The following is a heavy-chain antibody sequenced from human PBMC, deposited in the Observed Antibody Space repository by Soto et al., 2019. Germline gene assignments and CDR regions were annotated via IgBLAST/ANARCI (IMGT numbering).Heavy chain of an antibody. CDR1: GGTFSSYA. D-gene: IGHD3-22*01. CDR2: IIPIFGTA. CDR3: ASKYYYDSSGYYSPKYYYYGMDV. Sequence: QVQLVQSGAEVKKPGSSVKVSCKASGGTFSSYAISWVRQAPGQGLEWMGGIIPIFGTANYAQRFQGRVTITADESTSTAYMELSSLRSEDTAVYYCASKYYYDSSGYYSPKYYYYGMDVWGQGTTVTVSS. J-gene: IGHJ6*02. V-gene: IGHV1-69*01.